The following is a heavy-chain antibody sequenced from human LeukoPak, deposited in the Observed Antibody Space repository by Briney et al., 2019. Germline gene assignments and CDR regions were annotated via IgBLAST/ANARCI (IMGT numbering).Heavy chain of an antibody. Sequence: PSETLSLTYAVYGGSFSGYYWRWIRQPPGKGLEWVGEINHSGSTNYHPSHKRRVIISVDTYKNQFSLKLSSVTAADTAVYYCAQVRGIRALDIWGQGTMVTVSS. CDR2: INHSGST. J-gene: IGHJ3*02. V-gene: IGHV4-34*01. CDR3: AQVRGIRALDI. D-gene: IGHD3-10*01. CDR1: GGSFSGYY.